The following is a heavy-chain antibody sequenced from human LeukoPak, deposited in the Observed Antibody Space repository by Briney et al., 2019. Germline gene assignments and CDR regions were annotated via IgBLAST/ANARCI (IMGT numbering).Heavy chain of an antibody. CDR1: GFTFDDYA. D-gene: IGHD3-9*01. Sequence: GGSLRLSCAASGFTFDDYAMHWVRQAPGKGLEWVSGISWNSGSIGYADSVKGRFTISRDNAKNSLYLQMNSLRAEDTAVYYCATISRFYWGQGTLVTVSS. V-gene: IGHV3-9*01. CDR2: ISWNSGSI. J-gene: IGHJ4*02. CDR3: ATISRFY.